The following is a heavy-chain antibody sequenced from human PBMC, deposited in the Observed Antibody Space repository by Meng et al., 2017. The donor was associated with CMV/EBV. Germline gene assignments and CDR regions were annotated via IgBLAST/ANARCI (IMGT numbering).Heavy chain of an antibody. CDR3: ASEVGATTAFDY. V-gene: IGHV4-4*02. CDR2: NHSRGST. D-gene: IGHD1-26*01. J-gene: IGHJ4*02. CDR1: FIRRWYR. Sequence: FIRRWYRGGWGPPPPGKGVEWIWENHSRGSTNYNPSLKSRVTISVDKSKNQFSLKLSSVTAADTAVYYCASEVGATTAFDYWGQGTLVTVSS.